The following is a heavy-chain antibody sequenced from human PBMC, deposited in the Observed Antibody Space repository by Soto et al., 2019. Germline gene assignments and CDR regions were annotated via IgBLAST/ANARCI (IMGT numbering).Heavy chain of an antibody. D-gene: IGHD1-26*01. V-gene: IGHV3-74*01. CDR1: GFTFSSYA. J-gene: IGHJ5*02. Sequence: GGSLRLSCAASGFTFSSYAMSWVRQAPGKGLEWVSRINSDGSRTNYADSVKGRFTAFRDNAKNTVYLQLNSLTAEDTAVYYYATVATGSYDWFDPWGQGTLVTVSS. CDR2: INSDGSRT. CDR3: ATVATGSYDWFDP.